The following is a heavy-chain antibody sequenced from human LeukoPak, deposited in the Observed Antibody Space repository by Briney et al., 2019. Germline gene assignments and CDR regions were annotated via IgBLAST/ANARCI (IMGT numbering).Heavy chain of an antibody. Sequence: GASVKVSCKASGYTFTGYYMHWVRQAPGQGLEWMGWINPNSGGTNYAQKFQGRVTMTRDTSISTAYMELSRLRSDDTAVYYCARYAANSRYYFDYWGQGTLVTVSS. V-gene: IGHV1-2*02. CDR1: GYTFTGYY. J-gene: IGHJ4*02. CDR3: ARYAANSRYYFDY. D-gene: IGHD4/OR15-4a*01. CDR2: INPNSGGT.